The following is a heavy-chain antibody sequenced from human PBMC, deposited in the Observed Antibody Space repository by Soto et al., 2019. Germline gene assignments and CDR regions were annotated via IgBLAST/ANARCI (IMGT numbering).Heavy chain of an antibody. CDR1: GFTFSSYA. J-gene: IGHJ4*02. CDR3: ARAALITIFGVVMQNYFDY. V-gene: IGHV3-30-3*01. CDR2: ISYDGSNK. Sequence: PGGSLRLSCAASGFTFSSYAMHWVRQAPGKGLEWVAVISYDGSNKYYADSVKGRFTISRDNSKNTLYMQMNSQRAEDTAVYYCARAALITIFGVVMQNYFDYWGQGTLVTVSS. D-gene: IGHD3-3*01.